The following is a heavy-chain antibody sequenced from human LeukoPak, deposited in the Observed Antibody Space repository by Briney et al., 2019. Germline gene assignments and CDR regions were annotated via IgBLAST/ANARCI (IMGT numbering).Heavy chain of an antibody. V-gene: IGHV1-69*13. Sequence: SVKVYCKAYGGTFSSYAISWDRQAPGQGLEWMGGIIPIFGTANYAQKFQGRVTITADESTSTAYMELSSLRSEDTAVYYCAISAGSYPGWVPWGQGTLVTVSS. D-gene: IGHD3-10*01. J-gene: IGHJ5*02. CDR1: GGTFSSYA. CDR3: AISAGSYPGWVP. CDR2: IIPIFGTA.